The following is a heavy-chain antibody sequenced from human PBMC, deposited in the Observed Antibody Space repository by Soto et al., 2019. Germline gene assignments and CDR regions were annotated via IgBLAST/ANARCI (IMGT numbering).Heavy chain of an antibody. D-gene: IGHD2-2*01. J-gene: IGHJ4*02. CDR1: GFTFSSYA. CDR3: AKDHGVVVPAAMMVSGGSCYSDY. CDR2: FSGSGGST. Sequence: PGGSLRLSCAASGFTFSSYAMSWVRQAPGKGLEWVSAFSGSGGSTYYADSVKGRFTISRDNSKNTLYLQMNSLRAEDTAVYYCAKDHGVVVPAAMMVSGGSCYSDYWGQGTLVTVSS. V-gene: IGHV3-23*01.